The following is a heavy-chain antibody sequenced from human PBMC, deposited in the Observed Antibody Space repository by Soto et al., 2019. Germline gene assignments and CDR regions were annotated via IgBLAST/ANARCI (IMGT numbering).Heavy chain of an antibody. CDR1: GVSIISGGYS. CDR3: TRALWGPAGHINSFDP. CDR2: IYYSEST. D-gene: IGHD2-2*01. Sequence: SETLSLTCAVSGVSIISGGYSWNWIRKPPGKGLEWIGYIYYSESTYYNPSLKSRVTISVDTSKNQFSLKLSSVTAADTAVYYCTRALWGPAGHINSFDPWGQGTLVIVSS. J-gene: IGHJ5*02. V-gene: IGHV4-61*08.